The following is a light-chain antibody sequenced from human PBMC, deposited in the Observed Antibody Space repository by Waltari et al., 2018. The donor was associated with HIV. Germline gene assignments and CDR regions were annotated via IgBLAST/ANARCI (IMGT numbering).Light chain of an antibody. CDR3: QSYDSSLSGWV. J-gene: IGLJ3*02. CDR1: SSNIGTGYD. Sequence: QSVLTQPPSVSGAPGQRVPISCTGSSSNIGTGYDVHWYRQFPGRAPKLLVYGNNNRPSGVPDRFSGSNSGTSASLAITGLQADDEADYYCQSYDSSLSGWVFGGGTKLTVL. V-gene: IGLV1-40*01. CDR2: GNN.